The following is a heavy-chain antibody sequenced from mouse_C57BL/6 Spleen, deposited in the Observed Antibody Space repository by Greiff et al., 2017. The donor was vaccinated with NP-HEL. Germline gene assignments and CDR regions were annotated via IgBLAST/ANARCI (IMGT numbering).Heavy chain of an antibody. Sequence: VHLVESGPGLVAPSQSLSITCTVSGFSLTSYAISWVRQPPGKGLEWLGVIWTGGGTNYNSALKSRLSISKDNSKSQVFLKMNSLQTDDTARYYCARNRAAQAGFYYFDYWGQGTTLTVSS. D-gene: IGHD3-2*02. CDR3: ARNRAAQAGFYYFDY. J-gene: IGHJ2*01. CDR2: IWTGGGT. CDR1: GFSLTSYA. V-gene: IGHV2-9-1*01.